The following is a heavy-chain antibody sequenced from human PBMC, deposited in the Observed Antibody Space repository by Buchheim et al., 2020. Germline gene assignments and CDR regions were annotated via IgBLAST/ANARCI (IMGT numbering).Heavy chain of an antibody. CDR1: GYSFTSHW. V-gene: IGHV5-51*01. CDR2: IYPGDSAT. D-gene: IGHD5-18*01. J-gene: IGHJ4*02. Sequence: EVQLVQSGAEVKKPGESLKISCKSSGYSFTSHWIGWVRQMPGKGLEWMGIIYPGDSATRYSPSFQGQVTISADTSISTAYLQWSRLKASDTAMYFCARWAVSTVMVVFDYWGQGTL. CDR3: ARWAVSTVMVVFDY.